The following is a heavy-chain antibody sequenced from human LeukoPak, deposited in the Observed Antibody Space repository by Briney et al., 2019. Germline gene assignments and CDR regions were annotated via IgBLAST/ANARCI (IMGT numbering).Heavy chain of an antibody. J-gene: IGHJ4*02. V-gene: IGHV1-69*04. D-gene: IGHD4/OR15-4a*01. Sequence: GASVKVSCKASGGTFSSYGIIWVRQAPGQGLEWMGRIIPILNIADYAQKFQGRVTITADTSTSTAYMELSSLRSEDTAVYYCATSTLTGYYFDYWGQGTLVTVSS. CDR1: GGTFSSYG. CDR3: ATSTLTGYYFDY. CDR2: IIPILNIA.